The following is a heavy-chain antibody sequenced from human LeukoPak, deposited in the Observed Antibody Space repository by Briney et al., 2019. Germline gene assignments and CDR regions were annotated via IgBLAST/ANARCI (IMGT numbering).Heavy chain of an antibody. CDR2: INPSGGST. V-gene: IGHV1-46*01. CDR3: ARDDSGYDKIGYFDY. CDR1: GYTFTSYY. D-gene: IGHD5-12*01. Sequence: WASVKVSCKASGYTFTSYYMHWVRQAPGQGLEWMGIINPSGGSTSYAQKFQGRVTMTRDTSTSTVYMELSSLRSEDTAVYYCARDDSGYDKIGYFDYWGQGTLVTVSS. J-gene: IGHJ4*02.